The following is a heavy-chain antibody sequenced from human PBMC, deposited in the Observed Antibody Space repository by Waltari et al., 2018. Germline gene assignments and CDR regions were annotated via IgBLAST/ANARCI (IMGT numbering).Heavy chain of an antibody. Sequence: QVQLEESGPGLVNPLQTLSRTCSVSGGSIISGDYYWTGIRQSPRKGRQGSGRIYYYGTTSYDPSRMGRASISLDTSKNLFSVYLGSVAAAAAALSDCARSVDGDYGGRFFDYWGQGILVTVSS. CDR2: IYYYGTT. CDR1: GGSIISGDYY. V-gene: IGHV4-30-4*08. D-gene: IGHD4-17*01. CDR3: ARSVDGDYGGRFFDY. J-gene: IGHJ4*02.